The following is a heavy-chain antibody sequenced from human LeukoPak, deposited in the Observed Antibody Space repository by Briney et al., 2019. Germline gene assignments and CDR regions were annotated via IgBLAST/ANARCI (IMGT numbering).Heavy chain of an antibody. CDR1: GFTFSRYS. Sequence: GGSLRLSCAASGFTFSRYSMNWVRQAPGKGLEWVSSISSSRSYIYYADSVKGRFTISRDNAKNSLYLQMNSLRAEDTAVYYCARGLYYDSSGYEPLDYWGQGTLVTVSS. J-gene: IGHJ4*02. CDR2: ISSSRSYI. D-gene: IGHD3-22*01. V-gene: IGHV3-21*01. CDR3: ARGLYYDSSGYEPLDY.